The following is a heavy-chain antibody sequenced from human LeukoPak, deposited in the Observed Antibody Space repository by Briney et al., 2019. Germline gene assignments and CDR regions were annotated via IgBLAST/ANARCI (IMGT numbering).Heavy chain of an antibody. V-gene: IGHV1-18*01. J-gene: IGHJ4*02. Sequence: ASVKVSCKASGYTFTSYGISWVRQAPGQGLEWMGWISAYNGNTNYAQKLQGRVTMTTDTSTSTAYMELRSLRSDDTAVYYCARDRDRGYYYDSSGYGYWGQGTLVTVSS. CDR1: GYTFTSYG. D-gene: IGHD3-22*01. CDR2: ISAYNGNT. CDR3: ARDRDRGYYYDSSGYGY.